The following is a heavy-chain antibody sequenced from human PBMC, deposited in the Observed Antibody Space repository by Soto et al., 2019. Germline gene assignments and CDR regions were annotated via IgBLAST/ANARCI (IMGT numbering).Heavy chain of an antibody. V-gene: IGHV4-31*03. CDR3: ARQRDGYNYRYFDI. D-gene: IGHD5-12*01. CDR2: IYYSGST. Sequence: SETLSLTCTISGGSISSGGYYWSWLRQHPGKGLEWIGYIYYSGSTYYNPSLKSRVTISVDTSKNQFSLKLRSVTAADTAVYYCARQRDGYNYRYFDIWGQGTMVTVSS. J-gene: IGHJ3*02. CDR1: GGSISSGGYY.